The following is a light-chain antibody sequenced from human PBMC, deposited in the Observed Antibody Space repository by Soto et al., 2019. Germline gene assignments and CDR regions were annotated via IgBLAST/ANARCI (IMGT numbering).Light chain of an antibody. CDR2: KAS. CDR3: QQYNSYNT. Sequence: DIQMTQSPSTLSGSVGDRVTITCRASQSISSLLAWYQQKPGKAPKLLIYKASSLESGIPSSFSGSGSGTEFPLTISSLQPDDFATYYCQQYNSYNTFGQGTKVDIK. J-gene: IGKJ2*01. V-gene: IGKV1-5*03. CDR1: QSISSL.